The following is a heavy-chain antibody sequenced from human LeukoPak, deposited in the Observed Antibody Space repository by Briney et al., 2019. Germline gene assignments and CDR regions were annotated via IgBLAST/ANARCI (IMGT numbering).Heavy chain of an antibody. CDR2: ISGSGGST. J-gene: IGHJ1*01. Sequence: PGGSLRLSCAASGFTFSSYAMSWVRQAPGKGLEWVSAISGSGGSTYYADSVKGRFTISRDNSKNTLYLQMNSLRAEDTAVYYCAKRATGYCSGGSCYDEAEYFQHWGQGTLVTVSS. CDR3: AKRATGYCSGGSCYDEAEYFQH. V-gene: IGHV3-23*01. CDR1: GFTFSSYA. D-gene: IGHD2-15*01.